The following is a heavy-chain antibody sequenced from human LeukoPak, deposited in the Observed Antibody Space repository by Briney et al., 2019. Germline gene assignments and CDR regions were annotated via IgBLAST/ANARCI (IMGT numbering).Heavy chain of an antibody. J-gene: IGHJ1*01. Sequence: GPLRLSCAASGFTVSSHFMSWVRQAPGEGLEWVSVIYSGGSTFYADSVKGRFTISRDNSKNTLYLQLNSLRAEDTAVYYCTRGEPHVGALGQHWGQGTVVTVSS. CDR2: IYSGGST. CDR1: GFTVSSHF. V-gene: IGHV3-53*01. CDR3: TRGEPHVGALGQH. D-gene: IGHD1-26*01.